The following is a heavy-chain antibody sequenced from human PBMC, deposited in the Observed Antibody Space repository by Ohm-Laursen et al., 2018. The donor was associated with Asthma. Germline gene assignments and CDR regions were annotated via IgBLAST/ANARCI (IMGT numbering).Heavy chain of an antibody. CDR2: IKRKIDGGTS. Sequence: SLRLSCTASGFTFSDVWMAWVRQAPGQGLEWVGRIKRKIDGGTSDYSTPVKGRFSISRDDSKNTLYLEMNSLKTEDTAVYYCTTYVGGATTARFDNWGQGTLVTVSS. CDR3: TTYVGGATTARFDN. J-gene: IGHJ4*02. D-gene: IGHD1-26*01. V-gene: IGHV3-15*01. CDR1: GFTFSDVW.